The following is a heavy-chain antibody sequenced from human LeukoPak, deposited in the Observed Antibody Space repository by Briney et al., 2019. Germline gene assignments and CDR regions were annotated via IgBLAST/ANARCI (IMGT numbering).Heavy chain of an antibody. CDR2: INHSGST. CDR3: ARGRGGATIY. J-gene: IGHJ4*02. V-gene: IGHV4-34*01. CDR1: GGSFSGYY. Sequence: PSETLSLTCAVYGGSFSGYYWSWIRQPPGKGLEWIGEINHSGSTNYNPSLKSRVTISVDTSKNRFSLKLSSVTAADTAVYYCARGRGGATIYWGQGTLVTVSS. D-gene: IGHD1-26*01.